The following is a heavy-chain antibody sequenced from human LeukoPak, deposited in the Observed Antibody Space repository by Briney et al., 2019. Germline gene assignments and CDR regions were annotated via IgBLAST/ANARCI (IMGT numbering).Heavy chain of an antibody. CDR2: IYSGGST. D-gene: IGHD3-10*01. Sequence: GGSLRLSCAASGFTVSSNYMSWVRQAPGKGLEWVSVIYSGGSTYYADSVKGRFTISRDNSKNTLYLQMNSLRAEETAVYYCARDGLWFGELLGAFDIWGQGTMVTVSS. CDR3: ARDGLWFGELLGAFDI. V-gene: IGHV3-66*01. CDR1: GFTVSSNY. J-gene: IGHJ3*02.